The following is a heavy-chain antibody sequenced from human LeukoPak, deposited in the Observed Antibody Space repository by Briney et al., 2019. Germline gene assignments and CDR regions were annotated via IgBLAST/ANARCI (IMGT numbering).Heavy chain of an antibody. J-gene: IGHJ6*02. Sequence: ASVKVSCKASGYTFTGYYMHWVRQAPGQGLEWMGWINPNSGGTNYAQKFQGSVTMTRDTSISTAYMELSRLRSDDTAVYYCARDILGRSNGGSNYFGMEVWGQGTTVTVSS. CDR2: INPNSGGT. D-gene: IGHD2-15*01. CDR3: ARDILGRSNGGSNYFGMEV. CDR1: GYTFTGYY. V-gene: IGHV1-2*02.